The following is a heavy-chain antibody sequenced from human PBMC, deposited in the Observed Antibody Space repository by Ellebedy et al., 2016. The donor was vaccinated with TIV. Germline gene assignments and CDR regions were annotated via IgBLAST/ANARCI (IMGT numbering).Heavy chain of an antibody. CDR1: GGSISTYY. J-gene: IGHJ4*02. Sequence: GSLRLXCTVSGGSISTYYWTWIRQPPGKGLEWIGYIYYSGNTNYNPSLKSRVTISVDTSKNQFSLKLSSVTAADTAVYYCARVGKVDTGMVTDYWGQGTLVTVSS. D-gene: IGHD5-18*01. CDR2: IYYSGNT. V-gene: IGHV4-59*01. CDR3: ARVGKVDTGMVTDY.